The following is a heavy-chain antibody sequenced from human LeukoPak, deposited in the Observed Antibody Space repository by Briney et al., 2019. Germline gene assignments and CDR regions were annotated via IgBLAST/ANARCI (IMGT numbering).Heavy chain of an antibody. CDR1: GGSISSSSYY. J-gene: IGHJ6*03. V-gene: IGHV4-39*07. CDR2: IYYSGST. D-gene: IGHD6-19*01. CDR3: ARAGYSSGWYTPYYYYYYYMDV. Sequence: SETLSLTCTVSGGSISSSSYYWGWIRQPPGKGLEWIGSIYYSGSTYYNPSLKSRVTISVDTSKNQFSLKLSSVTAADTAVYYCARAGYSSGWYTPYYYYYYYMDVWGKGTTVTVSS.